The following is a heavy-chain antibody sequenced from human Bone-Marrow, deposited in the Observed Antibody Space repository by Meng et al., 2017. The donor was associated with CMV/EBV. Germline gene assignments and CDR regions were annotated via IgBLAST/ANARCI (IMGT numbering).Heavy chain of an antibody. CDR1: GFTFSSYW. Sequence: ETLSLTCAASGFTFSSYWMHWVRQAPGKGLVWVSRINSDGSSTSYADSVKGRFTISRDNAKNTLYLQMNSLRAEDTAVYYCARDSEVWWELIQGHAFDIWGQGTMVTVSS. J-gene: IGHJ3*02. CDR2: INSDGSST. CDR3: ARDSEVWWELIQGHAFDI. V-gene: IGHV3-74*01. D-gene: IGHD1-26*01.